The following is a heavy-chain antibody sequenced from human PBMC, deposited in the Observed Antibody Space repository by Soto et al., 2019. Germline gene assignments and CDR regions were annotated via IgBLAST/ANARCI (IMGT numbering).Heavy chain of an antibody. CDR1: GYTFTSYG. Sequence: ASVKVSCKASGYTFTSYGISWLRQAPGQGLEWMGWISAYNGNTNYAQKLQGRVTMTTDTSTSTAYMELRSLRSDDTAVYYCARVEYVSVVVTPDYWGQGTLVTVSS. V-gene: IGHV1-18*01. D-gene: IGHD3-22*01. J-gene: IGHJ4*02. CDR3: ARVEYVSVVVTPDY. CDR2: ISAYNGNT.